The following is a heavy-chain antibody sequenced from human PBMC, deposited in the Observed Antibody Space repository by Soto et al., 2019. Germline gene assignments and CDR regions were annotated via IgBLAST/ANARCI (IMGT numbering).Heavy chain of an antibody. D-gene: IGHD6-25*01. CDR3: ARDRVPSGWDWGFGP. CDR2: VNPKNGDT. CDR1: GYTFTAYF. Sequence: ASVKVSCKASGYTFTAYFLHWVRQAPGQGLEWMGWVNPKNGDTSYAQNFQDRVTMTRDTAISSAYMELTSLRSDDTAVYYCARDRVPSGWDWGFGPWGQGTLVTVSS. J-gene: IGHJ5*02. V-gene: IGHV1-2*02.